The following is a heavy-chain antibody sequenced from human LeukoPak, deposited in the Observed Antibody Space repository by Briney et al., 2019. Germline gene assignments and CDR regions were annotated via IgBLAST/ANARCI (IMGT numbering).Heavy chain of an antibody. CDR3: ARRYASGTSDWFDP. CDR2: IHYSEST. Sequence: SETLSLTCTVSGGSISSYYWNRIRQPPGKGLEWIGYIHYSESTNYNPSLKSRVTISVDTSKNQFSLKLSSVTAADTAVYYCARRYASGTSDWFDPWGQGTLVTVSS. D-gene: IGHD3-10*01. V-gene: IGHV4-59*08. CDR1: GGSISSYY. J-gene: IGHJ5*02.